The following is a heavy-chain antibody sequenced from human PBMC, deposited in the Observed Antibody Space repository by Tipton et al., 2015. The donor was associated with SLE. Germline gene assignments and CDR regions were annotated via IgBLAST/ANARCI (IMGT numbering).Heavy chain of an antibody. CDR1: GASIRSYY. J-gene: IGHJ6*03. CDR2: ICNDGST. Sequence: TLSLTCTVSGASIRSYYWSWVRQPPGKGLDWTGYICNDGSTAYNPSLKGRATISVDTSKNQFSLKLSSVTAADTAVYYCARDRGTDYYYYYMDVWGKGTTVTVSS. V-gene: IGHV4-59*12. CDR3: ARDRGTDYYYYYMDV. D-gene: IGHD2-8*02.